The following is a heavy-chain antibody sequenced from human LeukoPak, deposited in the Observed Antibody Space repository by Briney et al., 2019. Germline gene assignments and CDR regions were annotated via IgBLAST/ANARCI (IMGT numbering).Heavy chain of an antibody. CDR1: GGSISSYY. J-gene: IGHJ3*02. CDR3: ARSFVRVTPYAFDI. Sequence: PSETLSLTCTVSGGSISSYYWSWIRQPAGKGLEWIGRIYTSGSTNYNPSLKSRVTMSVDTSKNQFSLKLSSVTAADTAVYYCARSFVRVTPYAFDIWGQGTMVTVSS. D-gene: IGHD2-21*02. V-gene: IGHV4-4*07. CDR2: IYTSGST.